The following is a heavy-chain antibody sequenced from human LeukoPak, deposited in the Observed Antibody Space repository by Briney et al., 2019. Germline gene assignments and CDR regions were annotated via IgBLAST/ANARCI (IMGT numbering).Heavy chain of an antibody. CDR2: INHSGST. V-gene: IGHV4-34*01. CDR1: GGSFSGYY. J-gene: IGHJ4*02. CDR3: ARVRYSNYGDFDY. Sequence: SETLSLTCAVYGGSFSGYYWSWLRQPPGKGLEWIGEINHSGSTNYNPSLKSRVTISVDTSKNQFSLKLSSVTAADTAVYYCARVRYSNYGDFDYWGQGTLVTVSS. D-gene: IGHD4-11*01.